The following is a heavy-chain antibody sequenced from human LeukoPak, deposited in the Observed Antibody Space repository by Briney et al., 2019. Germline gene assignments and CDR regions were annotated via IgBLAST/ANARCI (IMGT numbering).Heavy chain of an antibody. J-gene: IGHJ5*02. CDR2: VVGGGTT. V-gene: IGHV3-23*01. CDR1: GFTFSTFA. CDR3: AKDLHYNDGRWEFDP. Sequence: GGSLRLSCAASGFTFSTFAMTWVRQAPGKGLEWVAGVVGGGTTYYADSVKGRFTLSKDNSKKTVYLQMNSLRVEDTAIYYCAKDLHYNDGRWEFDPWGQGALVTVSS. D-gene: IGHD5-24*01.